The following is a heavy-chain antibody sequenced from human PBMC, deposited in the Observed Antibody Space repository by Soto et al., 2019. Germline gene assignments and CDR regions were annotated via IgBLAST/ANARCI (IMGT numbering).Heavy chain of an antibody. CDR1: GFTFSSYA. Sequence: PGGSLRLSCAASGFTFSSYAMSWVRQAPGKGLEWIGSVYYRGRSYSKSSVKSRVTISVDTSKNQFSLNLNSVTASDTAVYFCVSQRTTVITQAYFDYWGPGALVTVSS. J-gene: IGHJ4*02. D-gene: IGHD4-4*01. CDR2: VYYRGRS. V-gene: IGHV4-39*01. CDR3: VSQRTTVITQAYFDY.